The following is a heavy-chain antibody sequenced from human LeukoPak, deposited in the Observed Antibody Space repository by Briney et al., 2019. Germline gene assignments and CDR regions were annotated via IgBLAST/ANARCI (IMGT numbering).Heavy chain of an antibody. CDR2: ISGGGGST. CDR1: GFTFSSYA. D-gene: IGHD3-10*01. J-gene: IGHJ4*02. Sequence: GGSLRLSCAASGFTFSSYAMSWVRQAPGKGLEWVSAISGGGGSTYYADSVKGRFTISRDNAKNTVYLQMNSLRVEDTAVYYCARDIVIGSGSCLDWGQGTLVTVSS. V-gene: IGHV3-23*01. CDR3: ARDIVIGSGSCLD.